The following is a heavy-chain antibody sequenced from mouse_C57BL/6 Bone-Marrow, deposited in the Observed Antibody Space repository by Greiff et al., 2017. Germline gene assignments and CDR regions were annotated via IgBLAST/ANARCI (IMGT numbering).Heavy chain of an antibody. CDR1: GYTFTDYY. CDR3: ARRGRGTAY. V-gene: IGHV1-19*01. D-gene: IGHD2-14*01. Sequence: VQLKQSGPVLVKPGASVKMSCKASGYTFTDYYMNWVKQSHGKSLEWIGVINPYNGGTSYNQKFKGKATLTVDKSSSTAYMELNSLTSEDSAVYYCARRGRGTAYGGQGTLVTVSA. J-gene: IGHJ3*01. CDR2: INPYNGGT.